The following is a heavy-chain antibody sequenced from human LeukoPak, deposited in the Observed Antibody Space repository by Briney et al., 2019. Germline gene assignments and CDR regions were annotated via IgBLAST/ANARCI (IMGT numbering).Heavy chain of an antibody. V-gene: IGHV4-61*01. J-gene: IGHJ6*04. CDR3: ARGAAGYCSGGSCGYYYYYGMDV. Sequence: SETLSLTCTVSGGSVSSGSYYWSWIRQPPGKGLEWIGYIYFSGSTNYNPSLRSRVTISVDTSKNQFSLKLSSVTAADTAVYYCARGAAGYCSGGSCGYYYYYGMDVCGKGTTVTASS. D-gene: IGHD2-15*01. CDR1: GGSVSSGSYY. CDR2: IYFSGST.